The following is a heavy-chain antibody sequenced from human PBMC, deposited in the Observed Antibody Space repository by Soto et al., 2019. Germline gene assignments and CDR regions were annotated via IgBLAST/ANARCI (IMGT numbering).Heavy chain of an antibody. J-gene: IGHJ1*01. CDR1: GYTLTELS. CDR2: FDPEDGET. CDR3: ATASGGITIFGVVIISRYFQH. D-gene: IGHD3-3*01. V-gene: IGHV1-24*01. Sequence: GASVKVSCKVSGYTLTELSMHWVRQAPGKGLEWMGGFDPEDGETIYAQKFQGRVTMTEDTSTDTAYMELSSLRSDDTAVYYCATASGGITIFGVVIISRYFQHWGQGTLVTVSS.